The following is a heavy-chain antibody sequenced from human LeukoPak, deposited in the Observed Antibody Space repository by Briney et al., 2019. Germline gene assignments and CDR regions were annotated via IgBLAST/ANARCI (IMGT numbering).Heavy chain of an antibody. CDR2: IWYDGSNK. V-gene: IGHV3-33*01. CDR1: GFTFSSYG. CDR3: ARDRRDSSGYYRFDY. J-gene: IGHJ4*02. D-gene: IGHD3-22*01. Sequence: GGSLRLSCAASGFTFSSYGMHWVRQAPGKGLEWVAVIWYDGSNKYYADSVEGRFTISRDNSKTTLYLQMNSLRAEDTAVYYCARDRRDSSGYYRFDYWGQGTLVTVSS.